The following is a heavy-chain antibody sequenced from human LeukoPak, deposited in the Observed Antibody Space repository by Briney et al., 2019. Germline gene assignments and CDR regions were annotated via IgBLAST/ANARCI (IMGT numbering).Heavy chain of an antibody. CDR3: AKGGKWDVTPFDY. CDR2: ISGGGGST. Sequence: GGSLRLSCAASGFTFTSYSMNWVRQASEKGLEWVSTISGGGGSTYYADSVKGRFTISRDNSKNTLYLQVNSLRAEDTAVYYCAKGGKWDVTPFDYWGQGTLVTVSS. CDR1: GFTFTSYS. J-gene: IGHJ4*02. D-gene: IGHD1-26*01. V-gene: IGHV3-23*01.